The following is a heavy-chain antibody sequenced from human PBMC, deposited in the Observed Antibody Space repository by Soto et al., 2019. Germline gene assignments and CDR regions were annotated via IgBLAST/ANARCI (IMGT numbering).Heavy chain of an antibody. Sequence: SETLSLTCAVYGGSFSGYYWSWIRQPPGKGLEWIGEINHSGSTNYNPSLKSRVTISVDTSKNQFSLKLSSVTAADTAVYYCARGRRGAAAANNWFDPWGQGTLVTVSS. J-gene: IGHJ5*02. D-gene: IGHD6-13*01. CDR1: GGSFSGYY. CDR2: INHSGST. V-gene: IGHV4-34*01. CDR3: ARGRRGAAAANNWFDP.